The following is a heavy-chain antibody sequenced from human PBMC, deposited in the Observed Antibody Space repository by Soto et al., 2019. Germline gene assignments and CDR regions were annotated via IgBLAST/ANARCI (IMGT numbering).Heavy chain of an antibody. CDR2: MFHSGST. CDR1: GASISDSHW. Sequence: QVQLQESGPGLVKPSWTLSLTCVFSGASISDSHWWTWVRQPPGKGLEWIWEMFHSGSTNYNPNLKSRVTISIDKSRDQVSLKLNSVTASDTAVYDCAQNNDYAIDAWGQGTTVSVSS. CDR3: AQNNDYAIDA. J-gene: IGHJ6*02. D-gene: IGHD1-20*01. V-gene: IGHV4-4*02.